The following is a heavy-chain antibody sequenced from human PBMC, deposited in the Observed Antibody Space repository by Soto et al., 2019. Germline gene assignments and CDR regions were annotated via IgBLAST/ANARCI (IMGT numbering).Heavy chain of an antibody. CDR3: ARGDSVVVTDEGDFDY. CDR1: GFTFSSYW. J-gene: IGHJ4*02. D-gene: IGHD2-21*02. V-gene: IGHV3-74*01. CDR2: INSDGSST. Sequence: EVQLVESGGGLVQPGGSLRLSCAASGFTFSSYWMHWVRQAPGKGLVWVSRINSDGSSTSYADSVKGRFTISRDNAKNTLYLQMNSLRVEDTAVYYCARGDSVVVTDEGDFDYWGQGTLVTVSS.